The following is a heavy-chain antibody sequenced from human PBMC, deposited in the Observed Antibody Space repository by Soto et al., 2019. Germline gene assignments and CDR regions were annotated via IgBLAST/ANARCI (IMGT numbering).Heavy chain of an antibody. V-gene: IGHV1-46*01. CDR3: IAAAGIRLNWFDP. CDR2: INPSGGST. Sequence: GASVKVSCKASGYTFTSYYMHWVRQAPGQGLEWMGIINPSGGSTSYAQKFQGRVTMTRDTSTSTVYMELSSLRSEDTAVYYCIAAAGIRLNWFDPWGQGTLVTVSS. CDR1: GYTFTSYY. J-gene: IGHJ5*02. D-gene: IGHD6-13*01.